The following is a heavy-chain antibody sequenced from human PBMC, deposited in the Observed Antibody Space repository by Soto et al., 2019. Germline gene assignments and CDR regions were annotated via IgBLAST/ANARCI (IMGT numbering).Heavy chain of an antibody. CDR3: ARPGMSGYYYYGMDV. Sequence: GDSLKISCKGSGYSFTSYWISWLRQMPGKGLDWMGRIDPSDSYTNYSPSFQGHVTISADKSISTAYLQWSSLKASDTAMYYCARPGMSGYYYYGMDVWGQGTTVTVSS. J-gene: IGHJ6*02. D-gene: IGHD1-26*01. CDR1: GYSFTSYW. V-gene: IGHV5-10-1*01. CDR2: IDPSDSYT.